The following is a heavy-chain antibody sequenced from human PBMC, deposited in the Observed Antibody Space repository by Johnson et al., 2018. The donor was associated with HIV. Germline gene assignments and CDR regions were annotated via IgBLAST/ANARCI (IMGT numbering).Heavy chain of an antibody. CDR3: VKCIWGSSLIDVFDI. D-gene: IGHD3-16*01. J-gene: IGHJ3*02. CDR2: INEDGSEI. Sequence: VQLVESGGGVVQPGTSLRLSCEASGFTFSNYWMSWVRQAPGKGLEWVANINEDGSEIYYADSVKGRFSISRDNSNNTLYLQMNSLRVEDTAVYYCVKCIWGSSLIDVFDIWGQGTMVTVSS. V-gene: IGHV3-7*01. CDR1: GFTFSNYW.